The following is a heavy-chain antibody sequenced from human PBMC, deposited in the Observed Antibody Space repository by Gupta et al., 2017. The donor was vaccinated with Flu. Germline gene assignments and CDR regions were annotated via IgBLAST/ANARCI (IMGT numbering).Heavy chain of an antibody. Sequence: APGKGLEWVSAISGSGGSTYYADSVKGRFTISRDNSKNTLYLQMNSLRAEDTAVYYCAKVFGDYGLPDYFDYWGQGTLVTVSS. CDR2: ISGSGGST. CDR3: AKVFGDYGLPDYFDY. V-gene: IGHV3-23*01. J-gene: IGHJ4*02. D-gene: IGHD4-17*01.